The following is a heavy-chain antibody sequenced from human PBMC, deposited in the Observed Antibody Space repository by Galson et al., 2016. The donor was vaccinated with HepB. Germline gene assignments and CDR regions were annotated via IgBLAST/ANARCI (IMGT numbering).Heavy chain of an antibody. CDR3: AKLSGYWNDDAFDI. V-gene: IGHV3-23*01. D-gene: IGHD1-1*01. CDR1: GFIFRSYA. CDR2: ITGSGGRT. J-gene: IGHJ3*02. Sequence: SLRLSCAASGFIFRSYAISWVRQAPGKGLDWVSAITGSGGRTYYVDSVKGRFTISRDNYKNTLYLQMNSLRAEDTAVYYCAKLSGYWNDDAFDIWGQGTMVTVSS.